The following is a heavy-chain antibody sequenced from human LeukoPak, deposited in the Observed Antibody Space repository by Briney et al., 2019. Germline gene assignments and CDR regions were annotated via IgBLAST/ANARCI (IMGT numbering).Heavy chain of an antibody. CDR3: ARGRGRFDP. D-gene: IGHD1-26*01. J-gene: IGHJ5*02. V-gene: IGHV4-59*01. CDR2: IYYSGST. CDR1: GGSIGTYY. Sequence: SETLSLTCTVSGGSIGTYYWSWIRQPPGKGLEWIGYIYYSGSTNYNPSLKSRVTISVDTSKNQFSLKLSSVTAADTAVYYCARGRGRFDPWGQGTLVTVSS.